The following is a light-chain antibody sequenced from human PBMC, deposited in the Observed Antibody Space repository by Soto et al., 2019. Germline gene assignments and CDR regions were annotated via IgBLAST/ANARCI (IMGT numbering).Light chain of an antibody. Sequence: QSVLPQPPSASGSPGQSVTISCTRTSSDVGGYNYVSWYQQHPGKAPKLMIYEVSKRPSGVPDRFSGSKSGNTASLTVSGLQAEDEADYYCSSYAGSNPGVFGTGTKVTVL. V-gene: IGLV2-8*01. J-gene: IGLJ1*01. CDR2: EVS. CDR3: SSYAGSNPGV. CDR1: SSDVGGYNY.